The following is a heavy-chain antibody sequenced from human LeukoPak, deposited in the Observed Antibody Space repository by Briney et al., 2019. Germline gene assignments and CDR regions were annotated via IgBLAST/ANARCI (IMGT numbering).Heavy chain of an antibody. CDR3: ATLAPTRYSSGWYLSRFDC. V-gene: IGHV1-24*01. D-gene: IGHD6-19*01. Sequence: GASVKVSCKVSGYTLTELSMHWVRQAPGKGLEWVGGFDPEDGETIYAQRVQGRVTTTEDTSTDTAYMELSSLRSEDTAMYYCATLAPTRYSSGWYLSRFDCWGQGTLVTVSS. J-gene: IGHJ4*02. CDR2: FDPEDGET. CDR1: GYTLTELS.